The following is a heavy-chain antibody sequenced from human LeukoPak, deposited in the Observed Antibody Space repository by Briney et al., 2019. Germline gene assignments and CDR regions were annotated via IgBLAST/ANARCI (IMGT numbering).Heavy chain of an antibody. CDR2: ISAYNGNT. CDR1: GYTFTSYG. Sequence: ASVKVSCKASGYTFTSYGISWVRQAPGQGLEWMGWISAYNGNTNYAQKLQGRVTMTTDTSTSTAYMELRSLRSEDTAVYYCARKKERGLVHCFDYWGQGTLVTVSS. V-gene: IGHV1-18*01. D-gene: IGHD3/OR15-3a*01. J-gene: IGHJ4*02. CDR3: ARKKERGLVHCFDY.